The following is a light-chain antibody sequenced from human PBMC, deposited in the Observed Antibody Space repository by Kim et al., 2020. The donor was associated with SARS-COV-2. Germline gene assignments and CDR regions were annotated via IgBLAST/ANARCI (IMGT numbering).Light chain of an antibody. CDR1: SLRSYY. Sequence: VALGQTARITCQGDSLRSYYATWYQQKPGQAPILVIYGKNNRPSGIPDRFSGSSSGNTASLTITGTQAGDEADYYCNSRDTNDIVLFGGGTQLTVL. J-gene: IGLJ2*01. V-gene: IGLV3-19*01. CDR2: GKN. CDR3: NSRDTNDIVL.